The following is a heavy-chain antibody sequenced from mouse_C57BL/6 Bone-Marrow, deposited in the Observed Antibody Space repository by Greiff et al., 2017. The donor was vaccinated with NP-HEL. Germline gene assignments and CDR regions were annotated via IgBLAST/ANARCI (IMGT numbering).Heavy chain of an antibody. V-gene: IGHV5-4*03. Sequence: EVKLVESGGGLVKPGGSLKLSCAASGFTFSSYAMSWVRQTPEKRLEWVATISDGGSYTYYPDNVKGRFTSSRDNAKNNLYLQMSHLKSEDTAMYYCARAYDYDGWFAYWGQGTLVTVSA. CDR3: ARAYDYDGWFAY. CDR2: ISDGGSYT. CDR1: GFTFSSYA. J-gene: IGHJ3*01. D-gene: IGHD2-4*01.